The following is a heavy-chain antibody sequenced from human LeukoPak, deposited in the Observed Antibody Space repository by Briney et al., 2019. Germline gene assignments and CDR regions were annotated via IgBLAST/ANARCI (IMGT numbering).Heavy chain of an antibody. Sequence: PGGSLRLSCAPSVFTFDDYAMYWVRQAPGKDLEWVSGISWNSGSIGYADSVKGRFTISRDNAKNSLYLQMNSLRAEDTAVYYCAKDRCSNGIGCYYYYMDVWGKGTTVTISS. D-gene: IGHD2-8*01. CDR2: ISWNSGSI. J-gene: IGHJ6*03. V-gene: IGHV3-9*01. CDR3: AKDRCSNGIGCYYYYMDV. CDR1: VFTFDDYA.